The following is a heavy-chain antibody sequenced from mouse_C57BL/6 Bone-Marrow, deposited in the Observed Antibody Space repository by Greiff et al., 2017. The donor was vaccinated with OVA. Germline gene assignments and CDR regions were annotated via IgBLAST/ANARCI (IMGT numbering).Heavy chain of an antibody. J-gene: IGHJ1*03. CDR2: INPGSGGT. V-gene: IGHV1-54*01. CDR1: GYAFTNYL. D-gene: IGHD2-3*01. CDR3: ARGGWLLWYFDV. Sequence: VQLQQSGAELVRPGTSVKVSCKASGYAFTNYLIEWVKQRPGQGLEWIGVINPGSGGTNYNEKFKGKATLTADKSSSTAYMQLSSLTSEDSAVYFCARGGWLLWYFDVWGTGTTVTVSS.